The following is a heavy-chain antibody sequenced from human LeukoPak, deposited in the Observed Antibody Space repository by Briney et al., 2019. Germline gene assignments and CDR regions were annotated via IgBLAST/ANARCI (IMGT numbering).Heavy chain of an antibody. CDR1: GGTFSSYA. D-gene: IGHD2-2*01. V-gene: IGHV1-69*13. CDR2: IIPIFGTA. J-gene: IGHJ5*02. Sequence: SVKVSCKASGGTFSSYAISWVRQAPGQGLEWMGGIIPIFGTANYAQKFQGRVTITADESTSTAYMELSSLRSEDTAVYYCARDDRWYCSSTSCYAAWFDPWGQGTLVTVSS. CDR3: ARDDRWYCSSTSCYAAWFDP.